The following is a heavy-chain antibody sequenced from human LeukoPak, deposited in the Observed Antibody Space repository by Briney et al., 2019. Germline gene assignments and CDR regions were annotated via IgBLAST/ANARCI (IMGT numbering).Heavy chain of an antibody. CDR1: GFAFSTYT. CDR2: INSGGTTT. CDR3: LRGDSRDF. D-gene: IGHD3-22*01. V-gene: IGHV3-21*06. Sequence: GGSLRLSCAACGFAFSTYTMNWARQAPGKGLEWVASINSGGTTTHYAFSVRGRFTISRDNAQNVLYLQMNGLRGDDAAVYYCLRGDSRDFWGQGTLVTVSS. J-gene: IGHJ4*02.